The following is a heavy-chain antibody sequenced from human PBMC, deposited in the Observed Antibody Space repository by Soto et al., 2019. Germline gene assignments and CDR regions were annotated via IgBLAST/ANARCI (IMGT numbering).Heavy chain of an antibody. CDR3: ARVLSGYEPGYYYYYYGMDV. Sequence: SETLSLTCAVYGGSFSGYYWSWIRQPPVKGLEWIGEINHSGSTNYNPSLKSRVTISVDTSKNQFSLKLSSVTAADTAVYYCARVLSGYEPGYYYYYYGMDVWGQGTTVTVSS. J-gene: IGHJ6*02. CDR2: INHSGST. CDR1: GGSFSGYY. V-gene: IGHV4-34*01. D-gene: IGHD5-12*01.